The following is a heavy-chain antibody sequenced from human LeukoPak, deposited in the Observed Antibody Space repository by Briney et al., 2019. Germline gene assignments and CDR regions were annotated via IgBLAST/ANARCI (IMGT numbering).Heavy chain of an antibody. J-gene: IGHJ4*02. V-gene: IGHV3-21*01. CDR2: ISSSSSYI. CDR1: GFTFSSYS. Sequence: PGGSLRLSCAASGFTFSSYSMNWVRQAPGKGLEWVSSISSSSSYIYYADSAKGRFTISRDNAKNSLYLQMNSLRAEDTAVYYCARNKKGDRYTYGHDYWGQGTLVTVSS. D-gene: IGHD5-18*01. CDR3: ARNKKGDRYTYGHDY.